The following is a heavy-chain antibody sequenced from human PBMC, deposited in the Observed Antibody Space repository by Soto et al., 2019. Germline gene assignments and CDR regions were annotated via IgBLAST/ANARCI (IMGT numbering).Heavy chain of an antibody. CDR1: GDSMTNYY. V-gene: IGHV4-59*08. D-gene: IGHD4-4*01. CDR2: IYYSGSN. J-gene: IGHJ4*02. Sequence: QVQLQESGPGLVKPSETLSLTCTVSGDSMTNYYWSWIRQPPGKGLEWIAYIYYSGSNNYNPSLKGRVTISVDTSKNQFSLRLTSVTAADTAVYYCARHLDYTASDFWGQGTLVTVSS. CDR3: ARHLDYTASDF.